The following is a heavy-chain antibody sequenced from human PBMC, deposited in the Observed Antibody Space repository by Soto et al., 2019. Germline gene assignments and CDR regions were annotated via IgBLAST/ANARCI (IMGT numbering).Heavy chain of an antibody. V-gene: IGHV3-13*01. J-gene: IGHJ4*02. Sequence: EVQLVESGGGLVQPGGSLRLSCAASGFTFSDTDMHWVRQSAEKGLEWVSAIGFAGDAYYPDSVKGRFTVSRENAKNSLYLQMNGLRAEDTAVYYCARGIWFGEFLPRRYFESWGQGTLVTVSS. CDR1: GFTFSDTD. CDR2: IGFAGDA. D-gene: IGHD3-10*01. CDR3: ARGIWFGEFLPRRYFES.